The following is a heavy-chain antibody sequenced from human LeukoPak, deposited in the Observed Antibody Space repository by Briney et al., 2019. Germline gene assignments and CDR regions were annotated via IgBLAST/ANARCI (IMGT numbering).Heavy chain of an antibody. CDR3: ARGDSSSWYYFDY. Sequence: SETLSLTCAVYGGSFSGYYWSWIRQPPGKGLERIGEINHSGSTNYNPSLKSRVTISVDTSKNQFSLKLSSVTAADTAVYYCARGDSSSWYYFDYWGQGTLVTVSS. D-gene: IGHD6-13*01. J-gene: IGHJ4*02. CDR2: INHSGST. CDR1: GGSFSGYY. V-gene: IGHV4-34*01.